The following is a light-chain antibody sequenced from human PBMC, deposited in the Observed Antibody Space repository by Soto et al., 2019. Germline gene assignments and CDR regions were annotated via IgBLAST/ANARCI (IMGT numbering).Light chain of an antibody. Sequence: EIVLTQPPGTRSLSPGERATLSCRASQSVSSNYLAWFQQKPGQTPRLLIYGASSRATGIPDRFSGRRSGTDFNLTISRLESEDLAVYYCQQYGTSPHTFGQGTKLEMK. CDR1: QSVSSNY. J-gene: IGKJ2*01. V-gene: IGKV3-20*01. CDR3: QQYGTSPHT. CDR2: GAS.